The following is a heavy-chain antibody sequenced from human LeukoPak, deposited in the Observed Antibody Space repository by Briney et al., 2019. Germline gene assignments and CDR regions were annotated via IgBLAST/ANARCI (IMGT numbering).Heavy chain of an antibody. CDR1: GFTFGDYA. Sequence: GGSLRLSCTASGFTFGDYAMSWVRQAPGKGLEWVGFIRSKAYGGTTEYAASVKGRFTISRDDSKSIAYLQMNSLKTEDTAVYYCTRVGVYDSSGYYPYYFDYWGRGTLVTVSA. CDR2: IRSKAYGGTT. J-gene: IGHJ4*02. D-gene: IGHD3-22*01. V-gene: IGHV3-49*04. CDR3: TRVGVYDSSGYYPYYFDY.